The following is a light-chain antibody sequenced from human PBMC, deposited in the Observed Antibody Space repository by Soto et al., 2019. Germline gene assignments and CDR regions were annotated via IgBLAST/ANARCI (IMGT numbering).Light chain of an antibody. Sequence: EIVLTQSPDTLSVSPGERGTLSCRASQSVSTNSAWYQQKPGEAPRLLLYGASTRATGIPARFSGSGSGTDFTLTISSLQSEDFAVYYCQQYDSWPFTFGGGTKLEIK. V-gene: IGKV3-15*01. CDR2: GAS. CDR3: QQYDSWPFT. J-gene: IGKJ2*01. CDR1: QSVSTN.